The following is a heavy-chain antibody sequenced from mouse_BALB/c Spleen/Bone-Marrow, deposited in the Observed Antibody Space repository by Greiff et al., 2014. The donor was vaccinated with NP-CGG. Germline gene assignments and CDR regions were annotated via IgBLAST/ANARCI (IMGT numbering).Heavy chain of an antibody. CDR1: GYTFTDYN. J-gene: IGHJ3*01. V-gene: IGHV1-18*01. Sequence: DVKLVESGPELVKPGASVKIPCKASGYTFTDYNMDWVKQSHGKSLEWIGDINPNNGGTIYNQKFKGKATLTVDKSSSTAYMELRSLTSEDTAVYYCARSDGYSWFAYWGQGTLVTVSA. D-gene: IGHD2-3*01. CDR2: INPNNGGT. CDR3: ARSDGYSWFAY.